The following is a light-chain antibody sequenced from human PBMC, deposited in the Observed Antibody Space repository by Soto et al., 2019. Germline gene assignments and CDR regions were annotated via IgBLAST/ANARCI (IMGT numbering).Light chain of an antibody. Sequence: QSVLTQPPSVSAAPGQTVTISCSGSSSNIGNNYVSWYQQLPGTAPKLLIYENNKRPSGILDRFSGSKSGTSAALGITGLQTGDEADYYCGTWDSSLSNVVFGGGTKLTVL. CDR1: SSNIGNNY. CDR3: GTWDSSLSNVV. J-gene: IGLJ2*01. V-gene: IGLV1-51*02. CDR2: ENN.